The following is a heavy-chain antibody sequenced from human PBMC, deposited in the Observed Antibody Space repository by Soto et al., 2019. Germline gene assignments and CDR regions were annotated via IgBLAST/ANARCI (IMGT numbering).Heavy chain of an antibody. V-gene: IGHV3-23*01. D-gene: IGHD6-6*01. Sequence: EVQLLESGGGLVQPGGSLRLSCATSGFTFSDHAMHWVRQAPGEGLEWVSGVRGDFVTTPYADSVKGRFTISRDNSKNPLYLQMNSLRAEDTAIYYCAKDIIAARPVGMDVWGQGTTVTVSS. CDR2: VRGDFVTT. J-gene: IGHJ6*02. CDR3: AKDIIAARPVGMDV. CDR1: GFTFSDHA.